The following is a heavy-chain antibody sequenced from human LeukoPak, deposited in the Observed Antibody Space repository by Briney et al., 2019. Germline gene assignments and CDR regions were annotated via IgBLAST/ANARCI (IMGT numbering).Heavy chain of an antibody. CDR2: ISGSGRST. CDR3: AKDLGEGSHYYYFDY. V-gene: IGHV3-23*01. CDR1: GFTFSSYD. D-gene: IGHD3-16*01. Sequence: PGGSLRLSCAASGFTFSSYDMSWVRQAPGKGLEWVSAISGSGRSTYYADSVKGRFTISRDNSKNTLYLQMNSLRAEDTAVYYCAKDLGEGSHYYYFDYWGQGTLVTVSS. J-gene: IGHJ4*02.